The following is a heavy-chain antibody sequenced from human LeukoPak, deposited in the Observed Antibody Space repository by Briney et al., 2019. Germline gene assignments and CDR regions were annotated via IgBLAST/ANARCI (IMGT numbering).Heavy chain of an antibody. CDR2: IIPMFGSG. CDR3: VRRQALRGRHRAFDP. Sequence: ASVKVSCKASGGTFNNYAVSWVRQAPGQGLEWVGGIIPMFGSGKYAQKFQGRVTITTDEATTTAYMELVSLTSEDTAVYYCVRRQALRGRHRAFDPWGQGTLVTVTS. J-gene: IGHJ5*02. D-gene: IGHD6-25*01. V-gene: IGHV1-69*05. CDR1: GGTFNNYA.